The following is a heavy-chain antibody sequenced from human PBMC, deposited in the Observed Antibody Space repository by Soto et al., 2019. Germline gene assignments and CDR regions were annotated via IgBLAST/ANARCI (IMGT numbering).Heavy chain of an antibody. D-gene: IGHD4-17*01. CDR3: ARLYGDPYYYYMDV. J-gene: IGHJ6*03. Sequence: PSETLSLTCTVSGGSIGSYYWSWIRQPPGKGLEWIGYIYYSGSTNYNPSLKSRVTISVDTSKNQFSLKLSSVTAADTAVYYCARLYGDPYYYYMDVWGKGTTVTVSS. V-gene: IGHV4-59*01. CDR1: GGSIGSYY. CDR2: IYYSGST.